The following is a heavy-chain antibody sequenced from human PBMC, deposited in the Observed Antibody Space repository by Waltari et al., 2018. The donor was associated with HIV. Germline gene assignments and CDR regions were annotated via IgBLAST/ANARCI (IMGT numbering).Heavy chain of an antibody. CDR2: IDAVTGNI. J-gene: IGHJ1*01. CDR3: ARDFVHYDVSSGYPGYFRN. CDR1: GFTFNNHA. V-gene: IGHV1-3*01. Sequence: QVQLVQSGAAVKKPGASVKVSCKALGFTFNNHAIQWVRQAPGEVLEWLGLIDAVTGNIRYSQKSQYRITITRDTAATTASIELSNLRLEDTAVYFGARDFVHYDVSSGYPGYFRNWGQGTLVTVSS. D-gene: IGHD3-3*01.